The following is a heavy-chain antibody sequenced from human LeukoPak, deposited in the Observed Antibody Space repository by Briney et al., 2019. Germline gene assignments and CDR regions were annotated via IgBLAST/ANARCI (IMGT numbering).Heavy chain of an antibody. D-gene: IGHD6-19*01. V-gene: IGHV3-7*01. CDR3: ARLGSGWADAFDI. CDR1: GFIFNDYW. Sequence: GGSLRLSCAASGFIFNDYWMSWVRQAPGKGPEWVANIKQDGSEKYYVDSVKGRFTISRDNAKNSVYLQMNSLRAEDTAVYYCARLGSGWADAFDIWGQGTMVTVSS. CDR2: IKQDGSEK. J-gene: IGHJ3*02.